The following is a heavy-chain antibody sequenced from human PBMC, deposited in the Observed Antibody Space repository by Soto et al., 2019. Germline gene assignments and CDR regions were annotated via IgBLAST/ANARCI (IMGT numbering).Heavy chain of an antibody. J-gene: IGHJ6*02. Sequence: GASVKVSCKASGYTFTSYGISWVRQAPGQGLEWMGWISAYNGNTNYAQKLQGRVTMTADTSTSTAYMELRSLRSDDTAVYYCARDKGEYYDFWSGYQAPHYYHYGMDVWGQGTTVTVSS. D-gene: IGHD3-3*01. CDR3: ARDKGEYYDFWSGYQAPHYYHYGMDV. V-gene: IGHV1-18*01. CDR1: GYTFTSYG. CDR2: ISAYNGNT.